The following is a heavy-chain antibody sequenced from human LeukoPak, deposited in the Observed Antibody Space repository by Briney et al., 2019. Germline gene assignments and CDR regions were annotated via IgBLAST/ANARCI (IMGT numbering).Heavy chain of an antibody. CDR3: ASSYGSGDYFDY. J-gene: IGHJ4*02. V-gene: IGHV1-69*05. CDR1: GYTFTGYY. D-gene: IGHD3-10*01. CDR2: IIPIFGTA. Sequence: SVKVSCKASGYTFTGYYMHWVRQAPGQGLEWMGGIIPIFGTANYAQKFQGRVTITTDESTSTAYMELSSLRSEDTAVYYCASSYGSGDYFDYWGQGTLVTVSS.